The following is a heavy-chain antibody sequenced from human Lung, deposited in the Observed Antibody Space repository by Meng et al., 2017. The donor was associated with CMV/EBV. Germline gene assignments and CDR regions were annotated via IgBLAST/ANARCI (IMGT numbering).Heavy chain of an antibody. D-gene: IGHD3-9*01. CDR1: GFTFSSYG. Sequence: SCAASGFTFSSYGMHWVRQAPGKGLEWVAFIRYDESDNYYADSVKGRFTISRDNSKNTLYLQMNSLRAEDTAVYYCARSARYFDWLPFDYWGQGXLVTVSS. CDR3: ARSARYFDWLPFDY. J-gene: IGHJ4*02. V-gene: IGHV3-30*02. CDR2: IRYDESDN.